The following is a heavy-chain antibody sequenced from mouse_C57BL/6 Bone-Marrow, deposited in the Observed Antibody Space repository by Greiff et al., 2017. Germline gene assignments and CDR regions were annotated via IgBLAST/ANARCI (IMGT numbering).Heavy chain of an antibody. D-gene: IGHD1-1*02. CDR1: GFNIKDYY. V-gene: IGHV14-2*01. CDR3: ARGPMEDWFAY. J-gene: IGHJ3*01. Sequence: VHVKQSGAELVKPGASVKLSCTASGFNIKDYYMHWVKQRTEQGLEWIGRIDPEDGETKSAPKFQGKATITADTSSNTAYLQLSSLTSEDTAVYYCARGPMEDWFAYWGQGTLVTVSA. CDR2: IDPEDGET.